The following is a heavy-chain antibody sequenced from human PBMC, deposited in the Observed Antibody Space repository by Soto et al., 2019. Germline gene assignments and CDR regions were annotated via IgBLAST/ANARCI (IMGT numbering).Heavy chain of an antibody. CDR3: ARDPKGLNWFDP. J-gene: IGHJ5*02. V-gene: IGHV1-69*06. CDR2: ILPIFGTA. D-gene: IGHD4-17*01. CDR1: GGTFSSYA. Sequence: QVQLVQSGAEVKKPGSSVKVSCKASGGTFSSYAISWVRQAPGQGLEWMGGILPIFGTANYEQKFQGRVTITADKSTSTAYMELSSLRSEDTAVYYCARDPKGLNWFDPWGQGTLVTVSS.